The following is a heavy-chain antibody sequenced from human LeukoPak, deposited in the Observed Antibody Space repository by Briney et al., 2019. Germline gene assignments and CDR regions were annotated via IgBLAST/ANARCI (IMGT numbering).Heavy chain of an antibody. CDR3: AKVGGTSDFDY. Sequence: GGSLRLSCGASGFTFSSYAMSWVRQAPGKGLEWVSVISGSGGSTYYADSVKGRFTISRDNSKNTLFLQMNSLRADDAAVYYCAKVGGTSDFDYWGQGTLVTVSS. CDR2: ISGSGGST. D-gene: IGHD1-26*01. V-gene: IGHV3-23*01. CDR1: GFTFSSYA. J-gene: IGHJ4*02.